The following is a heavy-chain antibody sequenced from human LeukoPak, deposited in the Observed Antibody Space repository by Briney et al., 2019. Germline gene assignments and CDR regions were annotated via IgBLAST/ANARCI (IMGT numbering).Heavy chain of an antibody. CDR3: ARANFLYCSSTSCLFDY. CDR2: INPNDGDT. Sequence: ASVKVSCKASGYTFTDYYMHWVRQARGQGFEWMGWINPNDGDTYYAQKFQGRVTMTRDTSISTAHMEVSRLRSDDTAVYYCARANFLYCSSTSCLFDYWGQGTLVTVSS. J-gene: IGHJ4*02. CDR1: GYTFTDYY. D-gene: IGHD2-2*01. V-gene: IGHV1-2*02.